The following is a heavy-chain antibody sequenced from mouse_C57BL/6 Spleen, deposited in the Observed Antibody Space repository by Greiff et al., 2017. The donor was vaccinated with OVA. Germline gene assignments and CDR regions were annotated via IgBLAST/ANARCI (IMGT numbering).Heavy chain of an antibody. CDR2: IRSKSSNYAS. D-gene: IGHD1-1*01. CDR3: VSDCYGSSTVWYCEV. CDR1: GFTFNTYA. J-gene: IGHJ1*03. Sequence: EVHLVESGGGLVQPKGSLKLSCAASGFTFNTYAMHWVRQAPGKGLEWVARIRSKSSNYASYYADSVKDRFTISRDDSQSMLYLHMNNMKTEARAMYCCVSDCYGSSTVWYCEVWGTENTVTVSS. V-gene: IGHV10-3*01.